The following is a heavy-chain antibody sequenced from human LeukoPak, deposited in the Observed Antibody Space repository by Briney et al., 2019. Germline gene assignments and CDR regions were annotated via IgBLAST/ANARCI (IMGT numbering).Heavy chain of an antibody. CDR1: GGSISGSCCY. J-gene: IGHJ4*02. V-gene: IGHV4-39*01. CDR3: SRTTGDSAIIAAH. Sequence: PSETLSLTCTVSGGSISGSCCYWGWIRQTPGKDLEWIGSTSYSGSTHYNPSFKSRVTVSVDTSMKQFFLNLSSATAADTAVYYCSRTTGDSAIIAAHWGQGTLVTVSS. D-gene: IGHD3-16*01. CDR2: TSYSGST.